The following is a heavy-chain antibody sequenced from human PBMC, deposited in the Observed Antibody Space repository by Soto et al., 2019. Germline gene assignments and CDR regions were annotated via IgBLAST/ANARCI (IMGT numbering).Heavy chain of an antibody. CDR1: GFTFSDHY. CDR3: ARGFRSFDS. CDR2: SRNKANSYTT. J-gene: IGHJ5*01. Sequence: EVQLVESGGGLVQPGGSLRLTCAASGFTFSDHYMDWLRQAPGKGLEWVGRSRNKANSYTTQYAASVKGRFTISRDDSENSLYLQMNSLKTDDTAVYYCARGFRSFDSWGQGTLVTVSS. V-gene: IGHV3-72*01.